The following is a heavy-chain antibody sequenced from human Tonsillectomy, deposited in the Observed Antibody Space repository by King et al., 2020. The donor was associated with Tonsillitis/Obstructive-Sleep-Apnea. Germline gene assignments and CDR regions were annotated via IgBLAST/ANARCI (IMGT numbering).Heavy chain of an antibody. CDR2: INPSGGST. J-gene: IGHJ4*02. D-gene: IGHD6-6*01. V-gene: IGHV1-46*01. CDR3: ARDMSDQIEYSSSLASSDY. Sequence: QLVQSGAEVKKPGASVKVSCKASGYTFTSYYMHWVRQAPGQGLEWMGIINPSGGSTSYAQKFQGRVTMTRETSTSTVYMELSSLRSEDTAVYYCARDMSDQIEYSSSLASSDYWGQGTLVTVSS. CDR1: GYTFTSYY.